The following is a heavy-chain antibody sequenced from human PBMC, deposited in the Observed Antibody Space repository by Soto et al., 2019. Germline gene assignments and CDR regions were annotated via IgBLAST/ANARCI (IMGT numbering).Heavy chain of an antibody. CDR1: GDSIRSYY. V-gene: IGHV4-59*01. J-gene: IGHJ4*02. D-gene: IGHD1-26*01. CDR3: ARCFSGNYPSRPEEQYYFDS. Sequence: SETLSLTCTVSGDSIRSYYWSWIRQPPGKGLECIGYSYYSGYTSYNPSLKSRVTISVDTSKNQFSLKLNSVTAADTAVYYCARCFSGNYPSRPEEQYYFDSLGQRTLVTVSS. CDR2: SYYSGYT.